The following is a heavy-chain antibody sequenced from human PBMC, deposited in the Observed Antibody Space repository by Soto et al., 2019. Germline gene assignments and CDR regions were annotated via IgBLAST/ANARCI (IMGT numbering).Heavy chain of an antibody. CDR2: LYYIGST. CDR3: AGEWMVAATPVDGVDNWFDP. CDR1: GGSISSYY. Sequence: LSLTGTVSGGSISSYYWSWIRQLPGKGLALYGYLYYIGSTNYNPSLKSRVTISVVTSKNQFSLKLSSVTAADTSVYAVAGEWMVAATPVDGVDNWFDPWGKETLVSISS. V-gene: IGHV4-59*01. D-gene: IGHD2-15*01. J-gene: IGHJ5*02.